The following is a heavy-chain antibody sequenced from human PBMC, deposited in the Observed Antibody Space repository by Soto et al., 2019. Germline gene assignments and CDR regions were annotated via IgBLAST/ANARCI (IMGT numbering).Heavy chain of an antibody. J-gene: IGHJ4*01. V-gene: IGHV1-46*01. CDR2: INPSGGKT. CDR1: GYTFTNHY. CDR3: ASDDYHFGPGSSYTTRVY. Sequence: ASVKVSCKASGYTFTNHYIHWVRQGPGQGPEWMGTINPSGGKTDYAQKFKGRVTLTSDTPTSTVYMELRSLRSEDTAIYYCASDDYHFGPGSSYTTRVYWG. D-gene: IGHD3-10*01.